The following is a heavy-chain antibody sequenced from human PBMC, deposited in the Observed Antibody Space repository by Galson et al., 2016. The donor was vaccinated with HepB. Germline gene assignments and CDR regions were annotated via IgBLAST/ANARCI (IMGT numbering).Heavy chain of an antibody. CDR2: IYHSGST. J-gene: IGHJ6*02. V-gene: IGHV4-4*01. CDR1: GGSIISGNW. CDR3: AKGRRAFGGPVVRYSYYAIDV. Sequence: ETLSLTCAVSGGSIISGNWWTWVRRPPGKGLEWIGEIYHSGSTNCSPSLKSRVTMSVDKSKNQFSVRLTSVTAADTAVYFCAKGRRAFGGPVVRYSYYAIDVWGQGTTVTVSS. D-gene: IGHD3-16*01.